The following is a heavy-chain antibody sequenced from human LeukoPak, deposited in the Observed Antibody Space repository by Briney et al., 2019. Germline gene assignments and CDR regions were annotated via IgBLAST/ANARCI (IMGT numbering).Heavy chain of an antibody. V-gene: IGHV3-23*01. D-gene: IGHD1-26*01. Sequence: FAFCGSGASSYYAVSVKGRVTICRENYKNTLCGQMNSLRAEDTAVYYCASIAGYFDYWGQGTLVTVSS. CDR2: FCGSGASS. J-gene: IGHJ4*02. CDR3: ASIAGYFDY.